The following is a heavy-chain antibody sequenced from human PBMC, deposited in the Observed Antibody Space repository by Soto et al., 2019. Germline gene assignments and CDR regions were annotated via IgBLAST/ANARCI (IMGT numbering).Heavy chain of an antibody. CDR1: GYSISSGYY. D-gene: IGHD3-10*01. CDR3: AREGNNYGPGSDY. CDR2: IYHSGST. V-gene: IGHV4-38-2*02. Sequence: SETLSLTCAVSGYSISSGYYWGWIRQPPGKGLEWIGSIYHSGSTYYNPSLKSRVTISVDTSKNQFSLKLSSVTAADTAVYYCAREGNNYGPGSDYWGQGTLVTVSS. J-gene: IGHJ4*02.